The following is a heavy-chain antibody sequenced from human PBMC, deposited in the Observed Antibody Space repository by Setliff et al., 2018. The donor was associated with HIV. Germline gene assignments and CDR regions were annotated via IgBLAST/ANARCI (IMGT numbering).Heavy chain of an antibody. CDR2: IYHSGST. CDR3: ASQVSYSGTYYRLPFGGGEFDY. V-gene: IGHV4-38-2*01. D-gene: IGHD1-26*01. J-gene: IGHJ4*02. CDR1: GYSISNGYY. Sequence: SETLSLTCGVSGYSISNGYYWGWIRQPPGKGLEWIGSIYHSGSTYYNPSLKRRVTISVDTSKNQFSLKLSSVTAADTAVYHCASQVSYSGTYYRLPFGGGEFDYWGQGTLVTVSS.